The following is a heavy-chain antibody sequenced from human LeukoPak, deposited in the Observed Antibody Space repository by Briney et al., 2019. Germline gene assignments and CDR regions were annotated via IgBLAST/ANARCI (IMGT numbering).Heavy chain of an antibody. CDR2: IYYSGST. V-gene: IGHV4-31*03. CDR3: ARDRRLAAAGPFDY. Sequence: SETLSLTCTVSGGSISSGGYYWSWIRQHPGKGLEWIGYIYYSGSTYYNPSLKSRVTISVDTSKNQFSLKLSSVTAADTAVYYCARDRRLAAAGPFDYWGQGTLVTVSS. J-gene: IGHJ4*02. CDR1: GGSISSGGYY. D-gene: IGHD6-13*01.